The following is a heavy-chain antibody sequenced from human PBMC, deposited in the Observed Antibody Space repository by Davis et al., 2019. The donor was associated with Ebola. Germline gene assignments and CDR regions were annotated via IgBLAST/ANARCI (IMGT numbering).Heavy chain of an antibody. D-gene: IGHD6-13*01. CDR2: INPYSGGT. Sequence: ASVKVSCKASGYTFTSYDINWVRQATGQGLEWMGRINPYSGGTNYAQKFQGRVTMTRDTSISTSYMELSRLRSDDTAVYYCARWVVAAGKGFDYWGQGTLVTVSS. J-gene: IGHJ4*02. V-gene: IGHV1-2*06. CDR1: GYTFTSYD. CDR3: ARWVVAAGKGFDY.